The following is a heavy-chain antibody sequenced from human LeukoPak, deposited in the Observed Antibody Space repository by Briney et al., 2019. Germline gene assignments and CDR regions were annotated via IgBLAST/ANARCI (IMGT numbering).Heavy chain of an antibody. CDR3: ARNSYGYGGLYYYYYYYLDV. CDR1: GYTFTSYD. J-gene: IGHJ6*03. Sequence: GASVKVSCKASGYTFTSYDINWVRQATGQGLEWMGWMNPNSGNTGYAQKFQGRVTMTRNTSISTAYIELSSMRSEDTAVYYCARNSYGYGGLYYYYYYYLDVWGKGTTVTGS. CDR2: MNPNSGNT. D-gene: IGHD5-18*01. V-gene: IGHV1-8*01.